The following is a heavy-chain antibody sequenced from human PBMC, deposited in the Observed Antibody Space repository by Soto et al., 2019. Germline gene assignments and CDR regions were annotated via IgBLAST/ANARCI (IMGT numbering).Heavy chain of an antibody. Sequence: QITLKESGPTLVKPTETLTLTCSFSGFSFSSNKMGVGWIRQPPGKALEWLALIYWDDDNRYSPSLKSRLTITKDTSYNQVVLTMTNMDPEDIATYYCVHRRGFGEFDAWGQGTLVTVSS. CDR2: IYWDDDN. V-gene: IGHV2-5*02. CDR3: VHRRGFGEFDA. CDR1: GFSFSSNKMG. J-gene: IGHJ5*02. D-gene: IGHD3-10*01.